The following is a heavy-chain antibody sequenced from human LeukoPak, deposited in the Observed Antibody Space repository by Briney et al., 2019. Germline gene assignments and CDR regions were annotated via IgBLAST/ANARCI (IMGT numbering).Heavy chain of an antibody. V-gene: IGHV4-39*01. D-gene: IGHD1-26*01. J-gene: IGHJ3*02. CDR1: GGSISSSSYY. CDR2: IYYSGST. Sequence: PSETLSLTCTVSGGSISSSSYYWGWIRQPPGKGLEWIGSIYYSGSTYYNPSLKSRVTISVDTSKNQFSLKLSSVTAADTAVYYCARQGRSGSYWAAFDIWGQGTMVTVSS. CDR3: ARQGRSGSYWAAFDI.